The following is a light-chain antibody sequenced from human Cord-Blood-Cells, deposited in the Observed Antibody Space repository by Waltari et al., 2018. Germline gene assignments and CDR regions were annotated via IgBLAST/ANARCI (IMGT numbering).Light chain of an antibody. V-gene: IGLV2-11*01. CDR2: AVS. CDR3: CSYAGSYTFVV. J-gene: IGLJ2*01. CDR1: SSDVGGYNY. Sequence: QSALTQPRSVSGSPGQSVPISCTGTSSDVGGYNYVSWYQQHPGKAPKLMIYAVSKRPSGVPVRFSGSKAGNTASLTISGLQAEDEADYYCCSYAGSYTFVVFGGGTKLTVL.